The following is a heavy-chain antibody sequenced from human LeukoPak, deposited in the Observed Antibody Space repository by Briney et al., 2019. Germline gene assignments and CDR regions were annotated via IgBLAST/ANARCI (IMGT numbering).Heavy chain of an antibody. CDR3: ARGSLEWSYNWFDP. V-gene: IGHV1-18*01. Sequence: ASVKVPCKASGYTFTSYGISWVRQAPGQGLEWMGWISAYNGNANYAQKLQGRVTMTTDTSTSTAYMELRSLRSDDTAVYYCARGSLEWSYNWFDPWGQGTLVTVSS. J-gene: IGHJ5*02. CDR1: GYTFTSYG. D-gene: IGHD3-3*01. CDR2: ISAYNGNA.